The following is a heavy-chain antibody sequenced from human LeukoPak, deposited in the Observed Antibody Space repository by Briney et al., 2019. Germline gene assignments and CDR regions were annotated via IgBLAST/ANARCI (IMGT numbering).Heavy chain of an antibody. Sequence: PSETLSLTCTVSGGSISSYYWSRIRQPPGKGLEWFGYIYYSGSTNYDPSLKSRVTIPVDTSKNQFSLKLSSVTAADPAVYYCARVYCSGGSCYGMDVWGQGTTVTVSS. V-gene: IGHV4-59*01. CDR2: IYYSGST. CDR1: GGSISSYY. CDR3: ARVYCSGGSCYGMDV. D-gene: IGHD2-15*01. J-gene: IGHJ6*02.